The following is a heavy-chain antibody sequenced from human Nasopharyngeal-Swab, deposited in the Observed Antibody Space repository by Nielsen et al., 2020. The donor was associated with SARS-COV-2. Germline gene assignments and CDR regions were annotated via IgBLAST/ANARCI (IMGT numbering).Heavy chain of an antibody. Sequence: SLKISCAASGFKFDDYAMHWVRQGPGRGLEWVSGISWNSGDTGYADSVKGRFTISRDDAKNSLYMQMSSLRAEDTALYYCAKIASGTSNYFDYWGQGTLVTVSS. V-gene: IGHV3-9*01. CDR3: AKIASGTSNYFDY. CDR1: GFKFDDYA. D-gene: IGHD1-1*01. CDR2: ISWNSGDT. J-gene: IGHJ4*02.